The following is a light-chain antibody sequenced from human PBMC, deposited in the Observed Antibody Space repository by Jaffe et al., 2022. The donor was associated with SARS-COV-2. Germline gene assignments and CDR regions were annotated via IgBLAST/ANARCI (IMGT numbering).Light chain of an antibody. CDR2: DAS. CDR3: QQYENLPVT. CDR1: QDIGKY. V-gene: IGKV1-33*01. Sequence: DNQVTQSPSSLSASVGDRVTITCQANQDIGKYLNWYQKKPGKAPKLLIYDASNLQIGVPSRFSGSGSGTHFTFTISTLQPEDAATYYCQQYENLPVTFGGGTMVEI. J-gene: IGKJ4*01.